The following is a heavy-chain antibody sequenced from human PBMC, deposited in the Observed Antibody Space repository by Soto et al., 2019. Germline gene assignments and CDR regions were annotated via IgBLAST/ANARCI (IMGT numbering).Heavy chain of an antibody. Sequence: ASETLSLTCTVSGGSISSSSYYWGWIRQPPGKGLEWIGSIYYSGSTYYNPSLKSRVTISVDTSKNQFSLKLSSVTAADTAVYYCARHVGEVISPYYYYYGMDVWGQGTTVTVSS. D-gene: IGHD3-16*01. CDR3: ARHVGEVISPYYYYYGMDV. CDR1: GGSISSSSYY. CDR2: IYYSGST. J-gene: IGHJ6*02. V-gene: IGHV4-39*01.